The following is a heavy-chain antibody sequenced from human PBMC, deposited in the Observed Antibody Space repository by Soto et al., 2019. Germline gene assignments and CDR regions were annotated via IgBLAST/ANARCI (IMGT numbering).Heavy chain of an antibody. V-gene: IGHV4-59*08. CDR1: GGSISSYY. D-gene: IGHD5-12*01. J-gene: IGHJ6*03. CDR3: ARLLVDIVATRRQNDYGDYEDGFSSLNYYYYMDV. CDR2: IYYSGST. Sequence: SETLSLTCTVSGGSISSYYWSWIRQPPGKGLEWIGYIYYSGSTNYNPSLKSRVTISVDTSKNQFSLKLSSVTAADTAVYYCARLLVDIVATRRQNDYGDYEDGFSSLNYYYYMDVWGKGTTVTVSS.